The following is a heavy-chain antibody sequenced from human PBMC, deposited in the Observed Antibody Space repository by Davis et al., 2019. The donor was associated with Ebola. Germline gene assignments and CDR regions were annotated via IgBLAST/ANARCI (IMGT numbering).Heavy chain of an antibody. CDR3: ARAQFPTTSDH. CDR2: INPHNGNT. J-gene: IGHJ4*02. CDR1: GYTFSDYD. V-gene: IGHV1-18*01. D-gene: IGHD1-1*01. Sequence: ASVKVSCKASGYTFSDYDINWVRQATGQGLEWMGWINPHNGNTNYAQNVQGRVTMTTDTSTSTAYMEVGSLRSDDTAVYYCARAQFPTTSDHWGQGTLVIVSS.